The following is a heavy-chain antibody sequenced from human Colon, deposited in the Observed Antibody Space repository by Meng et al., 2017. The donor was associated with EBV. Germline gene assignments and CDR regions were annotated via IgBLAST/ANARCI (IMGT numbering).Heavy chain of an antibody. D-gene: IGHD5-18*01. V-gene: IGHV4-4*02. CDR2: IYHYGGT. CDR3: ARWAFIDSYGFDH. Sequence: QLQASALGLVKPSGTLSLPWAVAGASITERNSWSWVRQPPGKRLEWIGEIYHYGGTNYNPSLKSRVTISVDKSKNQISLKLTSVTAADTAVYYCARWAFIDSYGFDHWGQGTLVTVSS. J-gene: IGHJ4*02. CDR1: GASITERNS.